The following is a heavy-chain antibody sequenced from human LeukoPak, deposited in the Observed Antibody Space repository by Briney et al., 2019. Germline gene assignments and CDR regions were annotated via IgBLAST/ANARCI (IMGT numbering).Heavy chain of an antibody. CDR3: ARINQQLVID. V-gene: IGHV4-34*01. CDR1: GGSFSGYY. D-gene: IGHD6-13*01. J-gene: IGHJ4*02. CDR2: INHSGST. Sequence: SETLSLTCAVYGGSFSGYYWSWIRQPPGKGLEWIGEINHSGSTNSNPSLKSRVTISVDTSKNQVSLKLSSVTAADTAVYYCARINQQLVIDWGQGTLVTVSS.